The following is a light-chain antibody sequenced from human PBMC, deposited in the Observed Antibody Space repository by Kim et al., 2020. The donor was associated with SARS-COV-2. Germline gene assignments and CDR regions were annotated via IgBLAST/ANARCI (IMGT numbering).Light chain of an antibody. V-gene: IGKV1-33*01. CDR2: DAS. Sequence: DIQMTQSPSSLSASVGDRVTITCQASQDINNYLNWYQQKPGKAPKLLIYDASNLKTGVPSRFSGSGSGTHFSFTISSLQPEDIATYYCQQYNNRPPRFAFGQGTKLEI. J-gene: IGKJ2*01. CDR3: QQYNNRPPRFA. CDR1: QDINNY.